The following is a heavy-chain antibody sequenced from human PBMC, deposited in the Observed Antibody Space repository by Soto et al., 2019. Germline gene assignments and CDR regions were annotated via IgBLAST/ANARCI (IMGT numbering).Heavy chain of an antibody. CDR3: ARGAKYCTNGVCIDY. V-gene: IGHV4-34*01. Sequence: PSETLSLTCAVYGGSFSGYYWSWIRQPPGKGLEWIGEINHSGSTNYNPSLKSRVTISVDTSKNQFSLKLSSVTAADTAVYYCARGAKYCTNGVCIDYWGQGTLVTVSS. CDR1: GGSFSGYY. J-gene: IGHJ4*02. D-gene: IGHD2-8*01. CDR2: INHSGST.